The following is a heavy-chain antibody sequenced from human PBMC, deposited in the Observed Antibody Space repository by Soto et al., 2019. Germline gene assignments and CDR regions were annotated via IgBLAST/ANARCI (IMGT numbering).Heavy chain of an antibody. V-gene: IGHV4-4*02. CDR1: GGSITSSSW. CDR3: ARAAVKLGATLFDS. Sequence: PSETLSLTCAVSGGSITSSSWWSWVRQSPAKGLEWIGEIYHSGATKYNPSLKSRVTISVDKAQNQFSLKLISVTAADTAVYFCARAAVKLGATLFDSWGQGTLVTVSS. D-gene: IGHD1-26*01. J-gene: IGHJ4*02. CDR2: IYHSGAT.